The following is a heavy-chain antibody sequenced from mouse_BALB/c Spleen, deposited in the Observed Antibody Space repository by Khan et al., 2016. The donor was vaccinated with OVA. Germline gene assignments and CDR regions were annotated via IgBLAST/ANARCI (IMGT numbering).Heavy chain of an antibody. Sequence: EVELVESGGDLVKPRGSLKLSCAASGFTLSSYSMSWVRQTPDERLEWVATISSGGDYTYYPDSVKGRFTISRDNAKNTLYLQMSSLKSEDTAMYYCASHVTGSFAYRGEGSLVTVSA. J-gene: IGHJ3*01. V-gene: IGHV5-6*01. CDR3: ASHVTGSFAY. CDR2: ISSGGDYT. D-gene: IGHD4-1*01. CDR1: GFTLSSYS.